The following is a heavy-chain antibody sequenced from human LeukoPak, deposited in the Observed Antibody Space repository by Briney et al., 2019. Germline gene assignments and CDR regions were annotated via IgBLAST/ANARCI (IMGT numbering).Heavy chain of an antibody. V-gene: IGHV1-46*01. CDR3: ARPVATDGDFDY. CDR2: INPSGGST. J-gene: IGHJ4*02. D-gene: IGHD5-12*01. Sequence: ASVKVSCKASGYTFTGYYMHWVRQAPGQGLEWMGWINPSGGSTSYAQKFQGRVTMTRDTSTSTVYMELSSLRSEDTAVYYCARPVATDGDFDYWGQGTLVTVSS. CDR1: GYTFTGYY.